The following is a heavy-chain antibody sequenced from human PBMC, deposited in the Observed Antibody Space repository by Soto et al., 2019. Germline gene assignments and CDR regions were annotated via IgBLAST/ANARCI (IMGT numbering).Heavy chain of an antibody. CDR3: ARGGETGLAI. J-gene: IGHJ3*02. D-gene: IGHD3-10*01. CDR1: CRLFSGYY. Sequence: SETLPLTRTACCRLFSGYYWSWIRQPPGKGLEWIGEINHSGSTNYNPSLKSRVTISVDTSKNQFSLKLISVTAADTAVYYCARGGETGLAIWGQGTMVT. V-gene: IGHV4-34*01. CDR2: INHSGST.